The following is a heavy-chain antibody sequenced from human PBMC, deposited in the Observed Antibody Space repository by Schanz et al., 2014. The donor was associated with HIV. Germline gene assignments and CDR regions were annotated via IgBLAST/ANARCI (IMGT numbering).Heavy chain of an antibody. CDR2: ISYDGSNK. CDR3: AKDDYGGNRAVGIFDY. CDR1: GFTFSIYG. V-gene: IGHV3-30*18. D-gene: IGHD4-17*01. J-gene: IGHJ4*02. Sequence: VQLVESGGGVVQPGRSLRLSCAASGFTFSIYGMHWVRQAPGKGLEWVAVISYDGSNKYYADSVKGRFTISRDNSKNTLHLQMNSLRAEDTAVYYCAKDDYGGNRAVGIFDYWGQGTLVTVSS.